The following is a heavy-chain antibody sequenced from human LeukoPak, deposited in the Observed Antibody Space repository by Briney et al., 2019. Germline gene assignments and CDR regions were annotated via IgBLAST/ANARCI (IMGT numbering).Heavy chain of an antibody. V-gene: IGHV1-69*04. CDR2: IIPILGIA. CDR1: GGTFSSYA. J-gene: IGHJ3*02. Sequence: EASVKVSCKASGGTFSSYAISWVRQAPGQGLEWMGRIIPILGIANYAQKFQGRVTITADKSTSTAYMELSSLRSEDTAVYYCARDGTSDSYYYAEAPSLEAFDIWGQGTMVTVSS. D-gene: IGHD3-10*01. CDR3: ARDGTSDSYYYAEAPSLEAFDI.